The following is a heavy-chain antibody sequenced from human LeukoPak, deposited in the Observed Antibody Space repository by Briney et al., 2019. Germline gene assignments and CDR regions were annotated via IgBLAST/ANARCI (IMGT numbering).Heavy chain of an antibody. V-gene: IGHV3-21*01. D-gene: IGHD2-15*01. CDR1: GFIFSTYS. J-gene: IGHJ4*02. CDR3: ARDVSRISDY. Sequence: LGGSLRLSCAASGFIFSTYSMNWVRQAPGKGLEWVSSISSDSYYIYYADSVKGRFTISRGNAKNSLYLQMNTLRAEDTAIYYCARDVSRISDYWGQGTLVTVSS. CDR2: ISSDSYYI.